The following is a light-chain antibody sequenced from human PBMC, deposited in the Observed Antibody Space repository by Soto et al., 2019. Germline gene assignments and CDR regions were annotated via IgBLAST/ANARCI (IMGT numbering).Light chain of an antibody. CDR3: QSYDISLHNYV. CDR2: EVS. J-gene: IGLJ1*01. V-gene: IGLV2-8*01. Sequence: QSALTQPPSASGSPGQSVTISCTGTSSDIGAYIYVSWYQQHPGKAPKLMISEVSRRPSGVPERFSGSKSGTSASLAITRLQAEDEADYYCQSYDISLHNYVFGTGTKLTVL. CDR1: SSDIGAYIY.